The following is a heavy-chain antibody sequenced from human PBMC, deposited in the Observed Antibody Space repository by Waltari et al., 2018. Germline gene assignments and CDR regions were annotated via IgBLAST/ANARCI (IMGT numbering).Heavy chain of an antibody. CDR3: AVLSGVDAFDI. CDR1: GYSISRGYY. V-gene: IGHV4-38-2*01. J-gene: IGHJ3*02. Sequence: QLQLQESGPGLVKPSETLSLTCAVSGYSISRGYYWGWIRQPPGKGLEWIGSIYHSGSTYYNPSLKSRVTISVDTSKNQFSLKLSSVTAADTAVYYCAVLSGVDAFDIWGQGTMVTVSS. CDR2: IYHSGST.